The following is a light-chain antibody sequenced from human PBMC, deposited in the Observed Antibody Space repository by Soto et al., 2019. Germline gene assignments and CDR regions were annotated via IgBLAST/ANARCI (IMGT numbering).Light chain of an antibody. Sequence: EIVLTQSPGTLSLSPGERASLSCRASQSVSSSYLAWYQQKHGQAPRLLIYGASSRATGTPDRFSGSGSGTDFTLTISRLEPEDFAVYYCQQYGSSPMYTFGQGTKLEIK. CDR1: QSVSSSY. V-gene: IGKV3-20*01. CDR2: GAS. CDR3: QQYGSSPMYT. J-gene: IGKJ2*01.